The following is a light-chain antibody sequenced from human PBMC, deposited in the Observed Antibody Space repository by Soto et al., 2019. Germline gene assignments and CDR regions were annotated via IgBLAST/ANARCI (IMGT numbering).Light chain of an antibody. CDR1: QSVSNY. Sequence: EIVLTQSPATLSLSPGERATLSCRASQSVSNYLAWYQQIPGQAPRLLIYDASNRATGIPARFSGSGSGTDFTLTISSLEPEDFAVYYCQQRSNWPRFTFGQGTKVDIK. J-gene: IGKJ2*01. V-gene: IGKV3-11*01. CDR2: DAS. CDR3: QQRSNWPRFT.